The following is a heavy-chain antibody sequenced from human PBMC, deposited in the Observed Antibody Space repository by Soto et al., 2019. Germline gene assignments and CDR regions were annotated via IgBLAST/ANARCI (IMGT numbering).Heavy chain of an antibody. Sequence: ASVKFSCKASGGTFSSYAISWVRQAPGQGLEWMGGIIPIFGTANYAQKFQGRVTITADKSTSTAYMELSSLRSEDTAVYYCSSGYDPPGFDDWGKGTLVTV. CDR2: IIPIFGTA. D-gene: IGHD5-12*01. J-gene: IGHJ4*02. V-gene: IGHV1-69*06. CDR1: GGTFSSYA. CDR3: SSGYDPPGFDD.